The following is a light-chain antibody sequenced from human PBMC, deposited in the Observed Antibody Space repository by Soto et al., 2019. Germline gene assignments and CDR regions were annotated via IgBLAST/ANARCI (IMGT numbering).Light chain of an antibody. CDR2: DNN. J-gene: IGLJ2*01. V-gene: IGLV1-51*01. Sequence: QSVLTQPPSVSAAPGQKVTISCSGSSSNIASNYVSWYQLLPGTAPKLLIYDNNKRPSGIPDRFSGSKSGTSATLGITGLQTGDEADYYCGTWDSSLSAGVFGGGTKLTVL. CDR3: GTWDSSLSAGV. CDR1: SSNIASNY.